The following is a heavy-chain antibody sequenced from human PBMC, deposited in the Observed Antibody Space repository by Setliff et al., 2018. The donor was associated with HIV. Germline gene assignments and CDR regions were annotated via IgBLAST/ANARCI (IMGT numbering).Heavy chain of an antibody. CDR2: IYYSGTT. V-gene: IGHV4-39*02. Sequence: SETLSLTCTVSGGSISRDSFYWGWFRQPPGEGLEWIGSIYYSGTTYYAPSLETRLTISVDTSTNQFSLKLTSVTAPDTSMYFCAGDSGYPSNWFDPWGQGILVTVSS. D-gene: IGHD3-22*01. J-gene: IGHJ5*02. CDR3: AGDSGYPSNWFDP. CDR1: GGSISRDSFY.